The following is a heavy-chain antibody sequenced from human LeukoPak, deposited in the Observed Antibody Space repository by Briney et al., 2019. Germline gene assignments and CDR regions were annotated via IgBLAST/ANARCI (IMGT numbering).Heavy chain of an antibody. CDR2: IYPGDSDT. Sequence: GESLKISCKGSGYSFTSYWIGWVRQMPGKGLEWTGIIYPGDSDTRYSPSFQGQVTISADKSISTAYLQWSSLEASDTAMYYCARHVGPTGYYYYYMDVWGKGTTVTVSS. J-gene: IGHJ6*03. CDR3: ARHVGPTGYYYYYMDV. CDR1: GYSFTSYW. V-gene: IGHV5-51*01. D-gene: IGHD4-17*01.